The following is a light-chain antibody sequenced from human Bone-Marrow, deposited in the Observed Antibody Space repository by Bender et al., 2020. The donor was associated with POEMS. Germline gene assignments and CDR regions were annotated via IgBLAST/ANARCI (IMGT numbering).Light chain of an antibody. CDR1: TGAVTSGYS. CDR3: LLTYSDSSLV. CDR2: STN. V-gene: IGLV7-43*01. J-gene: IGLJ3*02. Sequence: QTVVTQEPSLTVSPGGTVTLTCASSTGAVTSGYSANWFQQKPGQAPRALIYSTNNKHSWTPARFSGSLLGGAAALTLSDAQPDDEADYYCLLTYSDSSLVFGGGTKLTVL.